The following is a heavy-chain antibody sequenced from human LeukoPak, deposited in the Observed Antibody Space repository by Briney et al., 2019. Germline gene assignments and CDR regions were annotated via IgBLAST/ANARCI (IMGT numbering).Heavy chain of an antibody. J-gene: IGHJ6*02. CDR2: FDPEDGET. V-gene: IGHV1-24*01. D-gene: IGHD2-2*02. CDR1: GYTLTELS. CDR3: ARVGVPAAIGYYGMDV. Sequence: ASVKVSCKVSGYTLTELSMHWVRQAPGEGLEWMGGFDPEDGETIYAQKFQGRVTITADESTSTAYMELSSLRSEDTAVYYCARVGVPAAIGYYGMDVWGQGTTVTVSS.